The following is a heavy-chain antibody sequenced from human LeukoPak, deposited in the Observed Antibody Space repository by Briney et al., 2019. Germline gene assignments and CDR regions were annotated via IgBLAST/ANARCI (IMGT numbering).Heavy chain of an antibody. V-gene: IGHV3-21*01. Sequence: PGGSLRLSCAASGFTFSSYSMNWVRQAPGKGLEWVSFISSSSIYIYYAGSVKGRFTISRDNAKNSLYLQMNSLRAEDTAVYYCARIYVGARTGLGYWGQGTLVTVSS. CDR2: ISSSSIYI. CDR1: GFTFSSYS. CDR3: ARIYVGARTGLGY. D-gene: IGHD1-26*01. J-gene: IGHJ4*02.